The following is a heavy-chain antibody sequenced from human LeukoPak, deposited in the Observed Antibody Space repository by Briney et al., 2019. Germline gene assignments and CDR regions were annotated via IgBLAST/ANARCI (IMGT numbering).Heavy chain of an antibody. CDR1: GFTFSNYA. D-gene: IGHD5-18*01. CDR2: ISGSGGST. V-gene: IGHV3-23*01. Sequence: GGSLRLSCAASGFTFSNYAMSWVRQAPGKGLEWVSAISGSGGSTYYADSVKGRFTISRDNSKNTLYLQMNSLRAEDTAVYYCAKGRYGYGGVLDDYWGQGTLVTVSS. J-gene: IGHJ4*02. CDR3: AKGRYGYGGVLDDY.